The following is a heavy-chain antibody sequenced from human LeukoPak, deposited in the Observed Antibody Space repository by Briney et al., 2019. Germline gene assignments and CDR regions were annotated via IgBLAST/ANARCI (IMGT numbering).Heavy chain of an antibody. CDR1: GYTFTGYY. V-gene: IGHV1-69*13. D-gene: IGHD2-15*01. J-gene: IGHJ4*02. CDR3: ARGPVVVAARYDFDY. CDR2: IIPIFGTA. Sequence: SVTVSCTASGYTFTGYYMHWVRQAPGQGLEWMGGIIPIFGTANYAQKFQGRVTITADESTSTAYMELSSLRSEDTAVYYCARGPVVVAARYDFDYWGQGTLVTVSS.